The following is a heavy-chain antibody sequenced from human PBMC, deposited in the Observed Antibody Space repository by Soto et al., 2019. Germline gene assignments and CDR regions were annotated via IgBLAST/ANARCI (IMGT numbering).Heavy chain of an antibody. V-gene: IGHV3-33*01. CDR2: IWYDGSNK. CDR3: ARDPRGEEGDGMDV. Sequence: GGSLRLSCAASGFTFSSYGMHWVRQAPGKGLEWVAVIWYDGSNKYYADSVKGRFTISRDNSKNTLYLQMNSLRAEDTAVYYCARDPRGEEGDGMDVWGQGTTVTVSS. CDR1: GFTFSSYG. J-gene: IGHJ6*02. D-gene: IGHD3-16*01.